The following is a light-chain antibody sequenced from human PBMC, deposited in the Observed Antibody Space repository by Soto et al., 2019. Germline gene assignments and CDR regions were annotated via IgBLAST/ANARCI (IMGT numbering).Light chain of an antibody. J-gene: IGLJ1*01. Sequence: QSALTQPASVSGSPGQSITISCTGTRSDVGTYNLVSWYQQRPGKAPTLMIFEGDQRPSGVSFRFAGSKSGNTASLTISGLQAEDEADYYCCSYAGSSTYVFGTGTKLTVL. CDR2: EGD. V-gene: IGLV2-23*01. CDR1: RSDVGTYNL. CDR3: CSYAGSSTYV.